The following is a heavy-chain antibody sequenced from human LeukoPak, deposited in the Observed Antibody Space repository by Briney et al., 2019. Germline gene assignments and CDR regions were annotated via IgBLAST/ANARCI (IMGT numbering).Heavy chain of an antibody. V-gene: IGHV1-2*02. D-gene: IGHD2-21*02. CDR3: AREGSYCDGGDCYSFDC. Sequence: ASVQVSCKASGYTFIANYLQWVRQAPGLGPEWLGWMHVGTGNTRYAPKFQGRVTLSRDTSINTAYMELSSLTSDDTAVYYCAREGSYCDGGDCYSFDCWGQGTLVTVSS. CDR1: GYTFIANY. J-gene: IGHJ4*02. CDR2: MHVGTGNT.